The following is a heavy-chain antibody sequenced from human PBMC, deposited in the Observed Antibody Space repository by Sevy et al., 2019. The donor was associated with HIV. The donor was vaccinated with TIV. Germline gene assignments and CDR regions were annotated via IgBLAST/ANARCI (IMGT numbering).Heavy chain of an antibody. Sequence: ASVKVSCKVSEYTLSKLSIHWVRQAAGKGLEWMGSFDPEDGETIYAQKFQGRVTMTEDTSTDTAYMELSSLRSEDTAVYYCATTKDYYDSSGDPFDYWGQGTLVTVSS. D-gene: IGHD3-22*01. CDR3: ATTKDYYDSSGDPFDY. V-gene: IGHV1-24*01. CDR1: EYTLSKLS. J-gene: IGHJ4*02. CDR2: FDPEDGET.